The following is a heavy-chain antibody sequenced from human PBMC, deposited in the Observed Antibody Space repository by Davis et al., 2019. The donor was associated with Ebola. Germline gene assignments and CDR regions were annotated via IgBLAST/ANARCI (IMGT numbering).Heavy chain of an antibody. CDR2: IIPILGIA. D-gene: IGHD1-26*01. J-gene: IGHJ4*02. CDR3: ARIVAWRELLVLRTDFDY. Sequence: SVKVSCKASGGTFSSYTISWVRQAPGQGLEWMGRIIPILGIANYAQKFQGRVTITADKSTSTAYMELSSLRSEDTAVYYCARIVAWRELLVLRTDFDYWGQGTLVTVSS. CDR1: GGTFSSYT. V-gene: IGHV1-69*02.